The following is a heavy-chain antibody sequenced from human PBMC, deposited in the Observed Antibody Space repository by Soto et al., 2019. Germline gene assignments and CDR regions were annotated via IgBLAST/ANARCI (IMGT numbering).Heavy chain of an antibody. V-gene: IGHV4-59*01. J-gene: IGHJ2*01. CDR1: GGSISSYY. CDR3: ARDPMNSSSSWYFDL. D-gene: IGHD6-6*01. Sequence: SETLSLTCTVSGGSISSYYWSWIRQPPGKGLEWIGYIYYSGSTNYNPSLKSRVTISVDTSKNQFSLKLSSVTAADTAVYYCARDPMNSSSSWYFDLWGRGTLVTVSS. CDR2: IYYSGST.